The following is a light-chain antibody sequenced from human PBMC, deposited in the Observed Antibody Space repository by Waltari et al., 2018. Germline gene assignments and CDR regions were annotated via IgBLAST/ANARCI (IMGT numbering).Light chain of an antibody. CDR3: QQYGSSVMYT. V-gene: IGKV3-20*01. CDR1: QSLTKKY. J-gene: IGKJ2*01. Sequence: ATLSCRASQSLTKKYLAWYQQKPGQAPRLLIYGASSRAAGIPDRFSGSGSGTDFTLTINRLEPEDFAVYYCQQYGSSVMYTFGQGTKLEIK. CDR2: GAS.